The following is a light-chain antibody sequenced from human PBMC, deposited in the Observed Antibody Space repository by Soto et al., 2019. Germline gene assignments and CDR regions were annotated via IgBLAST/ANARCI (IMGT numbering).Light chain of an antibody. CDR1: ISDVGGHNY. CDR2: EVT. V-gene: IGLV2-14*01. Sequence: SAPTQPSSVCGSPGQSITISCAGSISDVGGHNYVSWYQQHPGKAPKLLIYEVTNRPSGVSNRFSGSKSGNTASLTISGLQAEDEADYYCSSYRSTSYVFGTGTKVTV. CDR3: SSYRSTSYV. J-gene: IGLJ1*01.